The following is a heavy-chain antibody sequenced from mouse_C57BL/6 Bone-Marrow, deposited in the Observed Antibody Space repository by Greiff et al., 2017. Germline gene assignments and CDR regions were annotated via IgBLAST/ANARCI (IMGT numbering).Heavy chain of an antibody. D-gene: IGHD2-4*01. CDR1: GYTFTSYG. V-gene: IGHV1-81*01. J-gene: IGHJ2*01. Sequence: QVQLQQSGAELARPGASVKLSCKASGYTFTSYGISWVKQRTGQGLEWIGEIYPRSGNTYYNEKFKGKATLTADKSSSTAYMELRSLTSEDSAVYFCARSGYDYGKHYCDYGGQGTTLTVSS. CDR3: ARSGYDYGKHYCDY. CDR2: IYPRSGNT.